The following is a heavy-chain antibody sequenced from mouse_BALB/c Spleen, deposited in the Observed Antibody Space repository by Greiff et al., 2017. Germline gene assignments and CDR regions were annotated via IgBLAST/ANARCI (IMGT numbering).Heavy chain of an antibody. J-gene: IGHJ2*01. CDR3: ARWNYGSSLDY. CDR2: IYPYNGGT. V-gene: IGHV1S29*02. D-gene: IGHD1-1*01. Sequence: VQLQQSGPELVKPGASVKISCKASGYTFTDYNMHWVKQSHGKSLEWIGYIYPYNGGTGYNQKFKSKATLTVDNSSSTAYMELRSLTSEDSAVYYCARWNYGSSLDYWGQGTTLTVSS. CDR1: GYTFTDYN.